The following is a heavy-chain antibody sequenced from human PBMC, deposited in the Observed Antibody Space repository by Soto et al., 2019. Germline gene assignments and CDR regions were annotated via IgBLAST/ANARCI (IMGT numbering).Heavy chain of an antibody. D-gene: IGHD4-17*01. CDR1: GSTFSSYA. V-gene: IGHV1-69*15. J-gene: IGHJ6*02. CDR3: AGTLDYGDYYYYYYGMDV. Sequence: QVQLVQSGAEVKKPGSSVKFSCKASGSTFSSYAISWVRQAPGQGLHWMGRIIPIFGTANYAQKFQGRVTITADESTSTAYMELSSLRSEDTAVYYCAGTLDYGDYYYYYYGMDVWGQGTTVTVSS. CDR2: IIPIFGTA.